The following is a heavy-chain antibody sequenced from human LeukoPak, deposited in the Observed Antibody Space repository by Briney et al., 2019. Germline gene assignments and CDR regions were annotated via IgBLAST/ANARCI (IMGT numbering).Heavy chain of an antibody. CDR1: GYTFDSYG. J-gene: IGHJ4*02. V-gene: IGHV1-18*01. D-gene: IGHD3-10*01. CDR3: ARDSILWSRGVTGF. CDR2: INTYNGKT. Sequence: ASVKVSCKACGYTFDSYGINWVRQAPGQGLEWMGWINTYNGKTNYAQKLQDRVTMTTDTSTSTASMELRSLRSDDTAIYYCARDSILWSRGVTGFWGQGTLVTVSS.